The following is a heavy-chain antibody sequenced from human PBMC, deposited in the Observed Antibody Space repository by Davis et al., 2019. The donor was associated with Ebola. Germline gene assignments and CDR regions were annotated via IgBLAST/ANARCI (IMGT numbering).Heavy chain of an antibody. V-gene: IGHV4-59*01. D-gene: IGHD3-22*01. CDR1: GFTFDDYA. J-gene: IGHJ3*02. Sequence: ESLKISCAASGFTFDDYAMHWVRQPPGKGLEWIGYIYYSGSTNYNPSLKSRVTISVDTSKNQFSLKLSSVTAADTAVYYCARESYYYDSSGYYKGAFDIWGQGTMVTVSS. CDR3: ARESYYYDSSGYYKGAFDI. CDR2: IYYSGST.